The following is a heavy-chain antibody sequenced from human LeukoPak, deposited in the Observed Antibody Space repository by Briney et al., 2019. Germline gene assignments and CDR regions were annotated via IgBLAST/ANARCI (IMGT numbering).Heavy chain of an antibody. CDR1: GGSISSYY. V-gene: IGHV4-4*07. CDR3: ASSSSGWQSWNWFDP. CDR2: IYTSGST. J-gene: IGHJ5*02. D-gene: IGHD6-19*01. Sequence: SETLSLTCTVSGGSISSYYWSWTRQPAGKGLEWIGRIYTSGSTNYNPSLKSRVTMSVDTSKNQFSLKLSSVTAADTAVYYCASSSSGWQSWNWFDPWGQGTLVTVSS.